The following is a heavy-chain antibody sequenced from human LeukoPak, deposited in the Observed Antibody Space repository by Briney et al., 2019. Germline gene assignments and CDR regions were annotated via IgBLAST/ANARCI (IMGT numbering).Heavy chain of an antibody. D-gene: IGHD3-10*01. V-gene: IGHV4-34*01. CDR2: INHSGST. CDR3: ARHVFFVLLWFGESHFDY. CDR1: GGSFSGYY. J-gene: IGHJ4*02. Sequence: SETLSLTCAVYGGSFSGYYWSWIRQPPGKGLEWIGEINHSGSTNYNPSLKSRVTISVDTSKNQFSLKLSSVTAADTAVYYCARHVFFVLLWFGESHFDYWGQGTLVTVSS.